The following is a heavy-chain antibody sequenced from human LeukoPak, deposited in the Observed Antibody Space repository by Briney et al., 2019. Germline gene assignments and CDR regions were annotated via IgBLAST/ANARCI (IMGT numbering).Heavy chain of an antibody. CDR3: ARLSHYGFDY. Sequence: PGGSLRLSCAASGFTFSSYDTHWVRQATGKGLEWVSAIGTAGDTYYPGSVKGRFTISRENAKNSLYLQMNSLGAGDTAVYYCARLSHYGFDYWGQGTLVTVSS. V-gene: IGHV3-13*01. CDR1: GFTFSSYD. J-gene: IGHJ4*02. D-gene: IGHD4-17*01. CDR2: IGTAGDT.